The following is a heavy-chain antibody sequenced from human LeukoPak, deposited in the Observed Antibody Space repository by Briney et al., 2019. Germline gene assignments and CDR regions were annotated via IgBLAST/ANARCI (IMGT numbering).Heavy chain of an antibody. J-gene: IGHJ4*02. Sequence: GSLRLSCAASGFTFSSFAMTWVRQAPGKGLHWVSSIRSGGDSTYYADSVKGRFTISRDNSKNTLYLQMNDLRAEDASIYYCAKSYSDNWYSFDYVGQGTLVTVSS. CDR1: GFTFSSFA. D-gene: IGHD1-20*01. CDR2: IRSGGDST. V-gene: IGHV3-23*01. CDR3: AKSYSDNWYSFDY.